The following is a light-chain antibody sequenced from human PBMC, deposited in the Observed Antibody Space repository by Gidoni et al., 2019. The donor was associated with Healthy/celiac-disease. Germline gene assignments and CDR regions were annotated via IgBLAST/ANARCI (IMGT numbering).Light chain of an antibody. CDR2: AAS. CDR3: QQSYSTPQT. Sequence: DLQITQSPSSLSASVGDRVTITCRASQSISSYLNWYQQKPGKAPKRLIYAASSLQSGVPSRFSGSGSGTDFTLTISSMKHEDCATYYCQQSYSTPQTFGQGTKLEIK. V-gene: IGKV1-39*01. J-gene: IGKJ2*01. CDR1: QSISSY.